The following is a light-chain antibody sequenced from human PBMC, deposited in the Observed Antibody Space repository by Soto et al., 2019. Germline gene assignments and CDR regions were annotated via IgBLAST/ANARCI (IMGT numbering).Light chain of an antibody. CDR2: DAS. CDR3: QQRQYWPPIT. CDR1: QSLTTY. J-gene: IGKJ5*01. V-gene: IGKV3-11*01. Sequence: EVVMTQSPATLSVSPGETATLSCRASQSLTTYLAWYQQKPDQAPRLLIYDASNRATGIPARFSGSGSGTDFTLTISSLEPEDFAIYYCQQRQYWPPITFGQGTRLEIK.